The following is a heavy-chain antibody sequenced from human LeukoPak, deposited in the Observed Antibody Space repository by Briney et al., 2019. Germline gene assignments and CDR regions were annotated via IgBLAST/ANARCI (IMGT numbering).Heavy chain of an antibody. CDR2: ISYDGSNK. V-gene: IGHV3-30*04. J-gene: IGHJ6*04. D-gene: IGHD3-10*02. CDR3: AELGITMIGGV. Sequence: GGSLRLSCAASGFTFSSYAMHWVRQAPGKGLEWVAVISYDGSNKYYADSVKGRFTISRDNAKNSLYLQMNSLRAEDTAVYYCAELGITMIGGVWGKGTTVIVSS. CDR1: GFTFSSYA.